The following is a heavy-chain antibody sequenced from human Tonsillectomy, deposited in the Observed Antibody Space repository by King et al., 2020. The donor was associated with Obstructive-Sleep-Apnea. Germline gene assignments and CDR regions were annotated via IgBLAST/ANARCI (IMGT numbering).Heavy chain of an antibody. CDR1: GFSFRDYA. Sequence: VQLVQSGGGLVQPGRSLRLSCTTSGFSFRDYAMNWFRQASGKGLEWVGFIRSKAYGGTTEYAASLKGRFTISRDDSKSIAYLQINGLKTEDTAVYYCTRDELGGTYFDYWGQGTLITVSS. D-gene: IGHD3-16*01. V-gene: IGHV3-49*03. J-gene: IGHJ4*02. CDR3: TRDELGGTYFDY. CDR2: IRSKAYGGTT.